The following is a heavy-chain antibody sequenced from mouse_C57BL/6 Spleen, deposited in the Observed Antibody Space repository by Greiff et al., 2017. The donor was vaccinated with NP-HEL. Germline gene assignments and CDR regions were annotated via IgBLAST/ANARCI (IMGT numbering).Heavy chain of an antibody. Sequence: VQLQQSGPELVKPGASVKMSCKASGYTFTSYVMHWVKQKPGQGLEWIGYIYPYNDGTKYNEKFKGKATLTSDKSSSTAYMELSSLTSEDSAVYYCARSGDGYYVFYAMDYWGQGTSVTVSS. J-gene: IGHJ4*01. CDR1: GYTFTSYV. CDR2: IYPYNDGT. CDR3: ARSGDGYYVFYAMDY. V-gene: IGHV1-14*01. D-gene: IGHD2-3*01.